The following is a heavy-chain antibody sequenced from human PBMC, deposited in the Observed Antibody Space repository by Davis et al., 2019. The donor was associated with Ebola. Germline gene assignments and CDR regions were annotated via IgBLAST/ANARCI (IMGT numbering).Heavy chain of an antibody. Sequence: SETLSLTCTVSGGSISSYYWTWIRQPPGKALEWIGYVYYGGSTNYNPSLRSRVTISVDRSGNQFSLKLKSVTAADTAIYYCAKDTSNIWFDIWGQGTMVTVSS. CDR3: AKDTSNIWFDI. V-gene: IGHV4-59*12. D-gene: IGHD1-26*01. J-gene: IGHJ3*02. CDR1: GGSISSYY. CDR2: VYYGGST.